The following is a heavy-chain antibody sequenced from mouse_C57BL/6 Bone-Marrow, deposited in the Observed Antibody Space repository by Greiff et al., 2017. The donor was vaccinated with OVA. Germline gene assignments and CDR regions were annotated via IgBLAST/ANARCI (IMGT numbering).Heavy chain of an antibody. V-gene: IGHV1-69*01. Sequence: QVQLQQPGAELVMPGASVKLSCKASGYTFTSYWMHWVKQRPGQGLEWIGEIDPSDSYTNYNQKFKGKSTLTADKSSSTAYMQLSSLTSEDSAVYYFASDYYSSSYPLDYWGQGTTLTVSS. CDR1: GYTFTSYW. J-gene: IGHJ2*01. D-gene: IGHD1-1*01. CDR2: IDPSDSYT. CDR3: ASDYYSSSYPLDY.